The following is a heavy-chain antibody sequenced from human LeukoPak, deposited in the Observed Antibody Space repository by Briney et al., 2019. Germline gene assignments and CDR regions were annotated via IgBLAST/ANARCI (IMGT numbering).Heavy chain of an antibody. CDR2: IYHSGST. D-gene: IGHD3-22*01. CDR1: GYSISSGYY. Sequence: PSETLSLTCTVSGYSISSGYYWGWIRQPPGKGLEWIGSIYHSGSTDYNPSLKSRVTISVDTSKNQFSLKLSSVTAADTAVYYCARDLRYYDSSGYDYWGQGTLVTVSS. J-gene: IGHJ4*02. CDR3: ARDLRYYDSSGYDY. V-gene: IGHV4-38-2*02.